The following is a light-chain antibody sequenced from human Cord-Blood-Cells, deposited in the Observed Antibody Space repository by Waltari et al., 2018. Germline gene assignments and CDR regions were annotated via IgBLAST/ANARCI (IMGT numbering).Light chain of an antibody. Sequence: EIVMTQSPATPSVSPGERATLSCRASQSVSSNLAWYQQKPGQAPRLLIYGASTRATGIPARLSGSGSGTEFTLTISSLQSEDFAVYYCQQYNNWPPLTFGGGTKVEIK. CDR2: GAS. V-gene: IGKV3-15*01. CDR3: QQYNNWPPLT. J-gene: IGKJ4*01. CDR1: QSVSSN.